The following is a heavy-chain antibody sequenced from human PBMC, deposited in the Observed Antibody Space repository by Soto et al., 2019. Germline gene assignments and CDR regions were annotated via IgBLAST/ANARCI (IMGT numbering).Heavy chain of an antibody. J-gene: IGHJ6*02. Sequence: ASVKVSCKASGYTFTSYGISWVRQAPGQGLEWMGWISAYNGNTNYAQKLQGRVTMTTDTSTSTAYMELRSLRSDDTAVYYCARVYYVSGSYAYYCYVIDVWGQGTKVTVSS. V-gene: IGHV1-18*01. CDR2: ISAYNGNT. CDR3: ARVYYVSGSYAYYCYVIDV. CDR1: GYTFTSYG. D-gene: IGHD3-10*01.